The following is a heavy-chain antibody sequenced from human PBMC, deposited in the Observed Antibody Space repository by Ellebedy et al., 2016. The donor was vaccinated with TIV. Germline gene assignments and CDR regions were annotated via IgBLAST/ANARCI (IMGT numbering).Heavy chain of an antibody. V-gene: IGHV5-51*01. CDR3: ARQGNSGWLGRTDH. D-gene: IGHD6-19*01. CDR2: IFPGDVET. Sequence: GGSLRLSXKGYGYVFTTYWIGWVRQMPGKGLEWMGVIFPGDVETRYSPSFEGQVTISADESTAYLQWSSLKASDTAMYYCARQGNSGWLGRTDHWGQGTQVTVSS. J-gene: IGHJ4*02. CDR1: GYVFTTYW.